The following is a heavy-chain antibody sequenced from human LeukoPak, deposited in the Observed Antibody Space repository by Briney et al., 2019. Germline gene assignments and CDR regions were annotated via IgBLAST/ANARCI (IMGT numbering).Heavy chain of an antibody. D-gene: IGHD3-22*01. CDR1: GFTFTTYS. J-gene: IGHJ4*02. Sequence: GGSLRLSCAASGFTFTTYSMSWVRQAPGKGLESVSAIRGSGGSTYYADSVKGRFTISRDDSKSTLYLQMNSLRAEDTAVYHCVTFYYDSSGSYVHYWGRGTLVTVSS. CDR3: VTFYYDSSGSYVHY. CDR2: IRGSGGST. V-gene: IGHV3-23*01.